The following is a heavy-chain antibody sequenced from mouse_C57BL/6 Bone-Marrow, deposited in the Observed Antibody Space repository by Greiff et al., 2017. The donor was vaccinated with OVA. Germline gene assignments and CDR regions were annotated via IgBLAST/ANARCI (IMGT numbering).Heavy chain of an antibody. J-gene: IGHJ2*01. CDR3: ARGLRRRLIDY. V-gene: IGHV1-64*01. CDR1: GYTFTNYW. D-gene: IGHD3-2*02. CDR2: INPNSGST. Sequence: QVQLKQPGAELVKPGASVKLSCKASGYTFTNYWMHWVKQRPGQGLEWIGMINPNSGSTNYNEKFKSKATLTADKSSSTAYMQLSSLTSEDSAVSYCARGLRRRLIDYWGQGTTLTVAS.